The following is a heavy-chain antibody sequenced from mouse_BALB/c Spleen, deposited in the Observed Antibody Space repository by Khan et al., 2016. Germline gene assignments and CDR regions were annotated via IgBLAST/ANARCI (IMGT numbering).Heavy chain of an antibody. D-gene: IGHD4-1*01. V-gene: IGHV3-2*02. CDR3: ARWLGRGYYYAMDY. CDR2: ISYSGST. Sequence: EVQLQESGPGLVKPSQSLSLTCTVTGYSITSDYAWNWIRQFPGNKLEWMGYISYSGSTSYNPSLKSRISITRDTSKNQFFLQLNSVTTEDTATDYCARWLGRGYYYAMDYWGQGTSVTVSS. CDR1: GYSITSDYA. J-gene: IGHJ4*01.